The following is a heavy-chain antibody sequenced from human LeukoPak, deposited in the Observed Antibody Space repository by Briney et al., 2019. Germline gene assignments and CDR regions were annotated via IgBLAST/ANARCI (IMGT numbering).Heavy chain of an antibody. J-gene: IGHJ5*02. CDR1: GGSISGYY. CDR2: ISGSGSGST. CDR3: ARVFRGAVTSNWFDP. V-gene: IGHV4-4*07. Sequence: SETLSLTCTVSGGSISGYYWSWIRQPAGKGLEWIGLISGSGSGSTQYNPSLQSRVTVSVDTSKNQFSLKVTSVTAADTAVYYCARVFRGAVTSNWFDPWGQGTLVTVSS. D-gene: IGHD4-17*01.